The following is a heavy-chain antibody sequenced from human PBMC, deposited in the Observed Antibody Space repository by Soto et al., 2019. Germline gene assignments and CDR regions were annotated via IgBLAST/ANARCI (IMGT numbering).Heavy chain of an antibody. CDR3: ARELIPPRMYSTSSGLIYYFGMDV. D-gene: IGHD6-6*01. J-gene: IGHJ6*02. CDR1: EYTFTGYY. CDR2: INPNSGAT. Sequence: QVQLVQSGAEVKKPGASVKVSCKASEYTFTGYYLHWVRQAPGQGLEWMGWINPNSGATTYAQKFQGRVTMTRETPISTAEMELGRLISDDTAVYYCARELIPPRMYSTSSGLIYYFGMDVWGQGTTVTVSS. V-gene: IGHV1-2*02.